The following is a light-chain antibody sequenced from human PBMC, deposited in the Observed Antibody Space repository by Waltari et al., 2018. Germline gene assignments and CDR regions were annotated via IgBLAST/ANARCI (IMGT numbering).Light chain of an antibody. CDR2: QDT. Sequence: SSELTQPPSVSVSPGQTATITCSGDTLGDRYACWYQQKPGQSPVLVIYQDTKRPSGSPERFSGSNSGNTATLTISGTQAMDEADYYCQAWDSSTVVFGGGTRLTVL. CDR1: TLGDRY. V-gene: IGLV3-1*01. CDR3: QAWDSSTVV. J-gene: IGLJ2*01.